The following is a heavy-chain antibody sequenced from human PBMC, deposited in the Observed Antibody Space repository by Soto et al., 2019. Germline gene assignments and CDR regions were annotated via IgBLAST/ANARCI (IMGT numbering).Heavy chain of an antibody. Sequence: QVQLVQSGAEVKKPGASVKVSCKASGYTFTSYDINWVRQATGQGLEWMGWMNPNSGNTGYAQKFQGRVTMTRNTSISTAYMELSSLRSEDTAVYYFAVVWRGGGFVAFDIWGQGTMVTVSS. D-gene: IGHD2-15*01. V-gene: IGHV1-8*01. CDR2: MNPNSGNT. CDR1: GYTFTSYD. J-gene: IGHJ3*02. CDR3: AVVWRGGGFVAFDI.